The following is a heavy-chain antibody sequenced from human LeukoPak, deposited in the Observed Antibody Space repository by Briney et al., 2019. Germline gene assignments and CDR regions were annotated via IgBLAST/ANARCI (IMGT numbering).Heavy chain of an antibody. CDR2: ISSSSSYI. Sequence: PGGSLRLSCAASGFTFSSYSMNWVRQAPGKGLEWVSSISSSSSYIYYADSVKGRFTISRDNAKNSLYLQMNSLRAEDTAVYYCARIVRFGELYFDYWGQGTLVTVSS. CDR3: ARIVRFGELYFDY. V-gene: IGHV3-21*04. J-gene: IGHJ4*02. CDR1: GFTFSSYS. D-gene: IGHD3-10*01.